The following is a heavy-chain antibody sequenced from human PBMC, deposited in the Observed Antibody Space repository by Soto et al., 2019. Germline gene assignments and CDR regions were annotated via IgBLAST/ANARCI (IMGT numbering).Heavy chain of an antibody. J-gene: IGHJ4*02. CDR1: GFTFSSYW. CDR3: ASGSYYDYIWGSYRYTGADY. D-gene: IGHD3-16*02. V-gene: IGHV3-74*01. Sequence: GGSLRLSCAASGFTFSSYWMHWVRQAPGKGLVWVSRINSDGSSTSYGDSVKGRFTISRDNAKNTLYLQMNSLRAEDTAVYYCASGSYYDYIWGSYRYTGADYWGQGTLVTVSS. CDR2: INSDGSST.